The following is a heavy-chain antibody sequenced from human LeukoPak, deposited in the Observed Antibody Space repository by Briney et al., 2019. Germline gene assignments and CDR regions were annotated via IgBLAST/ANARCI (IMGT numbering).Heavy chain of an antibody. V-gene: IGHV4-39*01. CDR3: ARVAAGTTTMEDYWFDP. J-gene: IGHJ5*02. CDR1: GGSISSSSYY. Sequence: PSETLSLTCTVSGGSISSSSYYWGWIRQPPGKGLEWIGSIYYSGSTYYNPSLKSRVTISVDTSKNQFSLKLSSVTAADTAVYYCARVAAGTTTMEDYWFDPWGQGTLVTVSS. CDR2: IYYSGST. D-gene: IGHD6-13*01.